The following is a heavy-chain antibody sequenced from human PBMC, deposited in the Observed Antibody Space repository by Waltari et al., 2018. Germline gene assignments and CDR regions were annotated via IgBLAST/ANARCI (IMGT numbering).Heavy chain of an antibody. J-gene: IGHJ3*02. Sequence: QVQLQESGPGLVKPSETLSLTCTVSGGSISSYYWSWIRQPPGKGLEWIGYIYYSWSTNYNPPLKSRGTISADTYKNQFSLKLSYVTAADTAVYYCARESPYYYDSSGEYHAFDIWGQGTMVTVSS. CDR3: ARESPYYYDSSGEYHAFDI. CDR2: IYYSWST. V-gene: IGHV4-59*01. D-gene: IGHD3-22*01. CDR1: GGSISSYY.